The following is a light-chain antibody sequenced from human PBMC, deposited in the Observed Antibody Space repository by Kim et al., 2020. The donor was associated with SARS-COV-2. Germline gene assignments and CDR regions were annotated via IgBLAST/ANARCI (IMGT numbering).Light chain of an antibody. CDR2: KGS. J-gene: IGLJ2*01. V-gene: IGLV3-27*01. CDR3: YSAADNRGI. CDR1: VLTESY. Sequence: SVSPGQTGRITCSGDVLTESYARWFQQKPGQAPVVVIYKGSERPSGIPDRFSVSGSGTTVTLTISGAQVEDEADYYCYSAADNRGIFGGGTQLTVL.